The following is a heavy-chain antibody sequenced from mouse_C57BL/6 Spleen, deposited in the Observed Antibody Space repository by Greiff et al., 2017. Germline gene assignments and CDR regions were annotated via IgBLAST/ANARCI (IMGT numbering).Heavy chain of an antibody. CDR2: IYPGDGDT. V-gene: IGHV1-80*01. CDR1: GYAFSSYW. Sequence: VKLMESGAELVKPGASVKISCKASGYAFSSYWMNWVKQRPGKGLEWIGQIYPGDGDTNYNGKFKGKATLTADKSSSTAYMQLSSLTSEDSAVYFCASSSYGYFDVWGTGTTVTVSS. D-gene: IGHD1-1*01. J-gene: IGHJ1*03. CDR3: ASSSYGYFDV.